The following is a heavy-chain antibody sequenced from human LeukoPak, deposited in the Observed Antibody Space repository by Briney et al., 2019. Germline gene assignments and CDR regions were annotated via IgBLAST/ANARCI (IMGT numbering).Heavy chain of an antibody. CDR2: ISSSSGSI. CDR1: GSSFSSYS. V-gene: IGHV3-48*02. CDR3: ARTRSSSDWWFDP. Sequence: GGSLRLSCAASGSSFSSYSMNWVRQAPGKGLEWVSYISSSSGSIYYADSVKGRFTISRDNAKNSLYLQMNSLRDEDTAVYFCARTRSSSDWWFDPWGQGTRVTISS. J-gene: IGHJ5*02. D-gene: IGHD6-6*01.